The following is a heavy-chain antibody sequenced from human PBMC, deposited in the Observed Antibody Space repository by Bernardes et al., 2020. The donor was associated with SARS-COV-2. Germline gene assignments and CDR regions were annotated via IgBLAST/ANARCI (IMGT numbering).Heavy chain of an antibody. V-gene: IGHV3-7*03. CDR2: IKQDGSEK. J-gene: IGHJ6*02. CDR3: ARAASLSVYSSGWYYYYYGMDV. CDR1: GFTFSSYW. Sequence: GGSLRLSCAASGFTFSSYWMSWVRQAPGKGLEWVANIKQDGSEKYYVDSVKGRFTISRDNAKNSLYLQMNSLRAEDTAVYYCARAASLSVYSSGWYYYYYGMDVWGQGTTVTVSS. D-gene: IGHD6-19*01.